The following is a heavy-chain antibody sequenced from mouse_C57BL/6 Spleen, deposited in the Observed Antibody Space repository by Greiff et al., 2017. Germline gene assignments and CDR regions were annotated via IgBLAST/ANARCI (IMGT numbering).Heavy chain of an antibody. CDR1: GFTFSSYA. Sequence: EVMLVESGGGLVKPGGSLKLSCAASGFTFSSYAMSWVRQTPEKRLEWVATISDGGSYTYYPDNVKGRFTISRDNAKNNLYLQMSHLKSEDTAMXYCARDFTTTVVATPFAYWGQGTLVTVSA. V-gene: IGHV5-4*01. CDR2: ISDGGSYT. CDR3: ARDFTTTVVATPFAY. J-gene: IGHJ3*01. D-gene: IGHD1-1*01.